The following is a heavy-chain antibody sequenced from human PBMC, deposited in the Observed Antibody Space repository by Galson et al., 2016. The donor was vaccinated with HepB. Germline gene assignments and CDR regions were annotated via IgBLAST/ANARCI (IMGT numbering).Heavy chain of an antibody. D-gene: IGHD3-22*01. CDR3: ARVPPEGSGCYWYFDL. CDR1: GGTFSSYA. V-gene: IGHV1-69*13. CDR2: IIPIFGTA. Sequence: SVKVSCKASGGTFSSYAISWVRQAPGQGLEWMGGIIPIFGTANYAQKFQGRVTITADESTSTAYMELSSLRSEDTAVYYCARVPPEGSGCYWYFDLWGRGTLVTVSS. J-gene: IGHJ2*01.